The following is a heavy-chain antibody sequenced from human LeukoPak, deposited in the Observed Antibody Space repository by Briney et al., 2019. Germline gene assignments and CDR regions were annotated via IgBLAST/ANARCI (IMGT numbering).Heavy chain of an antibody. CDR1: GGSIRDWQ. D-gene: IGHD4-17*01. CDR3: AASYGYMVAPFDL. Sequence: PSETLSLTCTVSGGSIRDWQWSWIRQPPGKGLEWIGHINSNGRTDYNPSLRSRLTFSVDTSRDQFSLKLRSVTAADTAMYYCAASYGYMVAPFDLWGQGTLVTVCS. J-gene: IGHJ4*02. V-gene: IGHV4-4*09. CDR2: INSNGRT.